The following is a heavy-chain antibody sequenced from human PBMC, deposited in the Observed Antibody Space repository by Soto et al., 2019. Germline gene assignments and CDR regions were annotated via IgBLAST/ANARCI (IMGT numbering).Heavy chain of an antibody. D-gene: IGHD6-13*01. CDR2: ISYDGSNK. J-gene: IGHJ4*02. CDR1: GFTFSSHA. CDR3: ATEVGEQLANGFDY. V-gene: IGHV3-30-3*01. Sequence: QVQLVESGGGVVQPGRSLRLSCAASGFTFSSHAMHWVRQAPGKGLEWVAVISYDGSNKSYADSVKGRFTISRDNSKNTLYLQMNSLRAEDTAVYYCATEVGEQLANGFDYWGQGTLVTVSS.